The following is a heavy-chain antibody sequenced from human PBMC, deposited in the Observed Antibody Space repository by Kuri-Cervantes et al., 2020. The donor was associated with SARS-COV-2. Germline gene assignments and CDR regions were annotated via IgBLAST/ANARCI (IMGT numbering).Heavy chain of an antibody. V-gene: IGHV3-23*01. D-gene: IGHD6-19*01. CDR3: ARDLRSGWFEGAFDI. Sequence: GESLKISCAASGFTFSSYAMSWVRQAPGKGLEWVSAISGSGGSTYYADSVKGRFTISRDNSKSTLYLQMNSLRAEDSAVYYCARDLRSGWFEGAFDIWGRGTMVTVSS. J-gene: IGHJ3*02. CDR2: ISGSGGST. CDR1: GFTFSSYA.